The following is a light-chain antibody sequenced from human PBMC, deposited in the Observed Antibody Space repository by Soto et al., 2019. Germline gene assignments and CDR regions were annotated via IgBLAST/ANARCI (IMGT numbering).Light chain of an antibody. CDR3: CSYAGSSTLV. V-gene: IGLV2-23*01. J-gene: IGLJ2*01. CDR1: SSDVGSYNL. CDR2: EGN. Sequence: QSVLTQPASVSGSPGQSITISCTGTSSDVGSYNLVSWYQQHPDKAPKVMIYEGNKRPSGVSNRFSGSKFGNTASLTISGLQAEDEADYYCCSYAGSSTLVFGGGTQLTVL.